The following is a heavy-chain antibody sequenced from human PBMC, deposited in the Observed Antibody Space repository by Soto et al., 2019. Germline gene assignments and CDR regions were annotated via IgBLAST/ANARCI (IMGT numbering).Heavy chain of an antibody. D-gene: IGHD2-15*01. V-gene: IGHV3-23*01. CDR2: LSGSGGST. Sequence: EVQLLESGGGLVQPGGSLRLSCAASGFTFSSYAMSWVRQAPGKGLEWVSTLSGSGGSTYYPDSVKGRFTISRDNSKNTLYLHMTGLRAEDTAVYYCAKAWGPGYCSGGSCTLDYWGQGTLVTVSS. CDR1: GFTFSSYA. CDR3: AKAWGPGYCSGGSCTLDY. J-gene: IGHJ4*02.